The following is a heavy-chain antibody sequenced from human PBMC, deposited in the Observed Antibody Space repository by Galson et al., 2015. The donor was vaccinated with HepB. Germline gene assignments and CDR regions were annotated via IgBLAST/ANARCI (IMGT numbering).Heavy chain of an antibody. CDR2: IIPILGIA. J-gene: IGHJ4*02. V-gene: IGHV1-69*04. Sequence: SVKVSCKASGYTFTTYYMHWVRQAPGQGLEWMGRIIPILGIANYAQKFQGRVTITADKSTSTAYMELSSLRSEDTAVYYCARDYLPDGYKSGIAAAGMWGQGTLVTVSS. D-gene: IGHD6-13*01. CDR3: ARDYLPDGYKSGIAAAGM. CDR1: GYTFTTYY.